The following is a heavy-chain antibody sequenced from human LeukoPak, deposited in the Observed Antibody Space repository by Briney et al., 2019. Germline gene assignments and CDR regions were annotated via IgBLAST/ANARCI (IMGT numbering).Heavy chain of an antibody. J-gene: IGHJ4*02. Sequence: ASVKVSCKASGYTFTGYYMHWVRQDPGQGLEWMGWINPNSGGTNYAQKFQGRVTMTRDTSISTAYMELSRLRSDDTAVYYCAREGPVAGTGDYWGQGTLVTVSS. CDR3: AREGPVAGTGDY. D-gene: IGHD6-19*01. CDR1: GYTFTGYY. V-gene: IGHV1-2*02. CDR2: INPNSGGT.